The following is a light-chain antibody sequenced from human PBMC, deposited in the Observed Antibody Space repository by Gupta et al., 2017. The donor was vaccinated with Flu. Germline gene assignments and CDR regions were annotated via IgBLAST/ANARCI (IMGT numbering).Light chain of an antibody. CDR1: SSNIGRDY. Sequence: VTISCSGSSSNIGRDYYDWYQQLPGAAPKILIYSKNKRPSGVPDRFSGSKSGTYASPAISGLRSEDEADYNCAAWDDSRSGGVFGGGTKLTVL. V-gene: IGLV1-47*02. CDR3: AAWDDSRSGGV. J-gene: IGLJ3*02. CDR2: SKN.